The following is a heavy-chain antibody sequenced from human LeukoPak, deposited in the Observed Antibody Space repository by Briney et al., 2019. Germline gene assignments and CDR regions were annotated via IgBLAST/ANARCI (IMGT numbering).Heavy chain of an antibody. CDR2: INHSGST. CDR1: GGSFSGYY. D-gene: IGHD6-6*01. Sequence: PSETLSLTCAVYGGSFSGYYWSWIRQPPGKGLEWIGEINHSGSTNYNPSLKSRVTISVDTSKNQFSLKLSSVTAADTAVYYCARVVDSSSPDLYYYYYMDVWGKGTTVTVSS. J-gene: IGHJ6*03. CDR3: ARVVDSSSPDLYYYYYMDV. V-gene: IGHV4-34*01.